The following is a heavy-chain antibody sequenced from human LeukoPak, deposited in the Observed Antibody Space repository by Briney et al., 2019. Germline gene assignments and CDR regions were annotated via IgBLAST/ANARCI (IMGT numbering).Heavy chain of an antibody. CDR2: INHSGST. V-gene: IGHV4-34*01. Sequence: NPSETLSLTCAVYGGSFSGYYWSWIRQPPGKGLEWIGEINHSGSTNYTPSLKSRVTISVDTSKNQFSLKLSSVTAADTAVYYCASSHSTRYYFDYWGQGTLVTVSS. CDR1: GGSFSGYY. J-gene: IGHJ4*02. CDR3: ASSHSTRYYFDY. D-gene: IGHD6-13*01.